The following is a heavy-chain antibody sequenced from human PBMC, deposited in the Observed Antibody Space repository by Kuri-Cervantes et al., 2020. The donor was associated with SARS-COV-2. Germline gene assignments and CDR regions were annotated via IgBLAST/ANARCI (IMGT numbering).Heavy chain of an antibody. J-gene: IGHJ6*03. Sequence: GESLKISCAASGLTFSSYGMHWVRQAPGKVLEWVAVMSYDGSNKYYADSVKGRFTISRDNSKNTLYLQMNSLRAEDTAVYYCARMGEPYYMDVWGKGTTVTVSS. CDR3: ARMGEPYYMDV. D-gene: IGHD3-16*01. CDR2: MSYDGSNK. V-gene: IGHV3-30*03. CDR1: GLTFSSYG.